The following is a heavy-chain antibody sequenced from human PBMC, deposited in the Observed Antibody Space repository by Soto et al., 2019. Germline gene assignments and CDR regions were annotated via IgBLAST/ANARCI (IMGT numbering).Heavy chain of an antibody. CDR2: IIPIFGTA. Sequence: QVQLVQSGAEVKKPGSSVTVSCKASGGTFSSYTISWVRQAPGQGLEWMGGIIPIFGTANYAQKFQGRVTITADEYTNTAYMELSSLRSEDTAVYYCARGNHRWLQLWYFDLWGRGTLVTLSS. V-gene: IGHV1-69*12. CDR1: GGTFSSYT. D-gene: IGHD5-12*01. CDR3: ARGNHRWLQLWYFDL. J-gene: IGHJ2*01.